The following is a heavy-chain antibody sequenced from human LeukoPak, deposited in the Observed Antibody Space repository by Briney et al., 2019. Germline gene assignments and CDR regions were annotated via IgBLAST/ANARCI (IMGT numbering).Heavy chain of an antibody. J-gene: IGHJ4*02. CDR3: ARDRGYDILTGYYRREYYDY. D-gene: IGHD3-9*01. V-gene: IGHV3-48*04. CDR1: GFTFSSYS. CDR2: ISSSGSTI. Sequence: PGGSLRLSCAASGFTFSSYSMNWVRQAPGKGLEWVSYISSSGSTIYYADSVKGRFTISRDNAKNSLYLQMNSLRAEDTAVYYCARDRGYDILTGYYRREYYDYWGQGTLVTVSS.